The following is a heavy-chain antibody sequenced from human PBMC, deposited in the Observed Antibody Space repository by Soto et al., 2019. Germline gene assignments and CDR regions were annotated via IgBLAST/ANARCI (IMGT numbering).Heavy chain of an antibody. CDR2: INQGGSEK. CDR1: GFRFSGYW. V-gene: IGHV3-7*01. J-gene: IGHJ4*02. D-gene: IGHD6-13*01. CDR3: ASFGPSWYANHPSDY. Sequence: EGQLVESGGGLVQPGGSLRLSCAASGFRFSGYWMGWARQFPGKRLEWVANINQGGSEKYYVDSVKGRFTISRDNAKNSMYLQMDSLRVEDTAVYYVASFGPSWYANHPSDYGGQGTLVTVSS.